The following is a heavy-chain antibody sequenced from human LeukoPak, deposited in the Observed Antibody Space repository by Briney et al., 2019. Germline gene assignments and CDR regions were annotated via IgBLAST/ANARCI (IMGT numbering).Heavy chain of an antibody. V-gene: IGHV4-34*01. CDR2: IKVGGGT. Sequence: PSETLSLTCAVEGGSLSDYPWPWVRQPPGKGLEWIGQIKVGGGTKYNPSLNSRVTMSLDTSKNQFSLKLTSVSAADTAVYSWARGAPGYWGQGTLVTVSS. J-gene: IGHJ4*02. CDR3: ARGAPGY. CDR1: GGSLSDYP.